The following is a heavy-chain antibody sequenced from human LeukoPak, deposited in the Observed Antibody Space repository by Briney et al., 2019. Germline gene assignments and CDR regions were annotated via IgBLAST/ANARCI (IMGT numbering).Heavy chain of an antibody. Sequence: ASVKVSCKASGGTFSSYAISWVRQAPGQGLEWMGWINPNSGGTNYAQKFQGRVTMTRDTSISTAYMELSRLRSDDTAVYYCARVSIPFLEWLTFDYWGQGTLVTVSS. CDR3: ARVSIPFLEWLTFDY. J-gene: IGHJ4*02. CDR1: GGTFSSYA. D-gene: IGHD3-3*01. V-gene: IGHV1-2*02. CDR2: INPNSGGT.